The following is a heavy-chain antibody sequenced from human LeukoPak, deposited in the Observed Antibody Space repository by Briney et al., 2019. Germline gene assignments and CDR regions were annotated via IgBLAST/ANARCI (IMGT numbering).Heavy chain of an antibody. CDR3: ATEGITGTTLDY. CDR2: IIPIFGTA. V-gene: IGHV1-69*05. CDR1: GGTFSSYA. J-gene: IGHJ4*02. Sequence: SVKVSCKASGGTFSSYAISWVRQAPGQGLEWMGGIIPIFGTANYAQKFQGRVTITTDESTSTAYMELSSLRSEDTAVYYCATEGITGTTLDYRGQGTLVTVSS. D-gene: IGHD1-7*01.